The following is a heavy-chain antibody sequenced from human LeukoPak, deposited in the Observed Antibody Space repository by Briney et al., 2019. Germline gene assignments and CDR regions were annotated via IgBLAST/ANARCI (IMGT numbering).Heavy chain of an antibody. J-gene: IGHJ6*03. CDR2: NSGST. Sequence: SETLSLTCTVSGASISSTSYYWGWIRQPPGKGLEWIGFNSGSTHYNPSLKSRVTISVVTSKNQFSLKLRSVTAADTAVYYCARTTEGYAGGPGYSYYYYMDVWGKGTTVTISS. V-gene: IGHV4-61*05. CDR3: ARTTEGYAGGPGYSYYYYMDV. D-gene: IGHD5-12*01. CDR1: GASISSTSYY.